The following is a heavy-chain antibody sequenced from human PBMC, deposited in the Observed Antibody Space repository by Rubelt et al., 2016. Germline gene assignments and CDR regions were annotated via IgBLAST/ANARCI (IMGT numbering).Heavy chain of an antibody. Sequence: QVQLQESGPGLVKPSENLSLTCTVSGDSISSYYWSWIRQPPGKGLEWVAYIFYSGSTQYNPSRQNRVTISVDPSKNQFSLRLGFVTAADTAVYYCATDVTAAGTVYYYAMDVWGPGTTVTVSS. V-gene: IGHV4-59*12. CDR2: IFYSGST. D-gene: IGHD6-13*01. CDR3: ATDVTAAGTVYYYAMDV. CDR1: GDSISSYY. J-gene: IGHJ6*02.